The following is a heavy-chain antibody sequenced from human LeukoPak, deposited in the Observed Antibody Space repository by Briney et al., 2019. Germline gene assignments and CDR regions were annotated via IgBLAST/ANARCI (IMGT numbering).Heavy chain of an antibody. CDR2: ISSGGSTI. D-gene: IGHD3-16*02. CDR3: ARVGRLSIDY. J-gene: IGHJ4*02. Sequence: GGSLRLSCAASGFTFSDDYMTWIRQAPGEGLGWVSYISSGGSTIYYADSVKGRFTISRDNAKNSLYLQMNSLRAEDTAVFYCARVGRLSIDYWGQGTLVTVSS. CDR1: GFTFSDDY. V-gene: IGHV3-11*04.